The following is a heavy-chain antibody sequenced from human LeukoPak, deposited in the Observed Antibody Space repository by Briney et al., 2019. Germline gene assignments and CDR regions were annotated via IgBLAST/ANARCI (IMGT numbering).Heavy chain of an antibody. J-gene: IGHJ3*02. V-gene: IGHV3-21*01. CDR1: GFTFGSYS. CDR3: ARTLRDDDAFDI. Sequence: NPGGSLRLSCAASGFTFGSYSMNWVRQAPGKGLEWVSSISSSSSYIYYADSVKGRFTISRDNAKNSLYLQMNSLRAEDTAVYYCARTLRDDDAFDIWGQGTMVTVSS. CDR2: ISSSSSYI.